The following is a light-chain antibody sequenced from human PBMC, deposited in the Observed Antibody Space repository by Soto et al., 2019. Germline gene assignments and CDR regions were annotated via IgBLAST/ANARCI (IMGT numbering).Light chain of an antibody. CDR3: CSYAGSRDV. CDR2: DVS. CDR1: SSDVGDYNY. J-gene: IGLJ1*01. V-gene: IGLV2-11*01. Sequence: QSALTQPRSVSGSPGQSVTISCTGTSSDVGDYNYVSWYQQHPGKAPKLMIYDVSKRPSGVSDRFSGSKSGNTASLTISGLQSEDEADYYCCSYAGSRDVFGTGTKLTVL.